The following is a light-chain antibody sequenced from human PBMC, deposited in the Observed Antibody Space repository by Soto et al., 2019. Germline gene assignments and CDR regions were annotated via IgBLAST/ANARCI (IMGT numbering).Light chain of an antibody. CDR1: QSVSSN. CDR3: QQYNSYSWT. V-gene: IGKV3D-15*01. Sequence: EIVLTQSPATLSVSPGDRATLSCRASQSVSSNLAWYQQKPGQAPRLLIYDASNRATGIPARFSGSGSGTDFTLTISSLQPDDFATYYCQQYNSYSWTFGQGTKVDIK. J-gene: IGKJ1*01. CDR2: DAS.